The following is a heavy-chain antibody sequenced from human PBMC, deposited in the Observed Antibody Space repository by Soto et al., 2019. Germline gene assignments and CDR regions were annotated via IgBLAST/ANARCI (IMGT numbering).Heavy chain of an antibody. J-gene: IGHJ6*02. V-gene: IGHV3-23*01. Sequence: SLRLSCAVSGFTFSRCAMGWVRLAPGKGLEWVSDIINRGASTYYVDSVKCRFTISRDNTKCTLYLQMNSLRAEHTALYYFAKGRSDYYCDGEDVWSQGTTVTVSS. CDR3: AKGRSDYYCDGEDV. CDR2: IINRGAST. CDR1: GFTFSRCA.